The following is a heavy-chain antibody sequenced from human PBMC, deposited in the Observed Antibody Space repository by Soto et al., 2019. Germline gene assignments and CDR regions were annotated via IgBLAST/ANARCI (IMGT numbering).Heavy chain of an antibody. CDR2: INAHSGGT. J-gene: IGHJ5*02. CDR1: GFSFTGYY. CDR3: AKDLTRQLAYWLDP. D-gene: IGHD6-6*01. Sequence: ASVKVSCKASGFSFTGYYIHWLRQAPGQGLEWMGWINAHSGGTEYAQKFQGRVTLTRDTSIATAYLTLTSLTSDNTALYYCAKDLTRQLAYWLDPWGQGTQVTVSS. V-gene: IGHV1-2*02.